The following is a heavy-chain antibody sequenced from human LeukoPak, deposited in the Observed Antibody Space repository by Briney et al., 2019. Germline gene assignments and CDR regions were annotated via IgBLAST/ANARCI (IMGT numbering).Heavy chain of an antibody. J-gene: IGHJ3*02. V-gene: IGHV1-2*02. D-gene: IGHD3-3*01. CDR2: INPNSGGT. Sequence: ASVKVSCKASGYTFTSYYMNWVRQAPGQGLEWMGWINPNSGGTNYAQKFQGRVTMTRDTSISTAYMELSRLRSDDTAVYYCARGYDFWSGYLSDAFDIWGQGTMVTVSS. CDR1: GYTFTSYY. CDR3: ARGYDFWSGYLSDAFDI.